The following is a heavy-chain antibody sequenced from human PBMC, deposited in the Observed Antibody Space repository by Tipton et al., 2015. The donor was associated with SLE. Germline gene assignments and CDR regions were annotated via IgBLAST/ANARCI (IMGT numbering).Heavy chain of an antibody. CDR2: IYTSGGT. CDR3: ARESATSSWYQNWFDP. J-gene: IGHJ5*02. D-gene: IGHD6-13*01. CDR1: GASISSGSYY. Sequence: TLSLTCTVSGASISSGSYYWSWIRQPAGKGLEWIGRIYTSGGTNYHPSLKSRVTISVDTSKNQFSLKLSSVTAADTAVYYCARESATSSWYQNWFDPWGQGTLVTVSS. V-gene: IGHV4-61*02.